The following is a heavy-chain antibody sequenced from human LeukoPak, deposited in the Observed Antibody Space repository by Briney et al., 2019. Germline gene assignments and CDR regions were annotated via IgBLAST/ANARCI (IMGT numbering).Heavy chain of an antibody. D-gene: IGHD3-22*01. J-gene: IGHJ4*02. CDR3: ARSYYDSSGYYPLPTYFDY. V-gene: IGHV4-34*01. CDR1: GGSFSGYY. Sequence: PSETLSLTCAVYGGSFSGYYWIWIRQPPGKGLEWIASIYYSGSTYYNPSLKSRVTRSVDTSKNQFSLKLSSVTAADTAVYYCARSYYDSSGYYPLPTYFDYWGQGTLVTVSS. CDR2: IYYSGST.